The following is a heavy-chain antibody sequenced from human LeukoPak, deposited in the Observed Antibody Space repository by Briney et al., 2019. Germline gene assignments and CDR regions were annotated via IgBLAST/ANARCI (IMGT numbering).Heavy chain of an antibody. CDR3: ARDSSSTNPYYGMDV. Sequence: GGSLRLTCAASGFTFSSYAMHWVRQAPGKGLEYVSAISSNGGSTYYANSVKGRFTISRDNSKNTLYVQMGSLRAEDMAVYYCARDSSSTNPYYGMDVWGQGTTVTVSS. CDR1: GFTFSSYA. V-gene: IGHV3-64*01. CDR2: ISSNGGST. D-gene: IGHD6-13*01. J-gene: IGHJ6*02.